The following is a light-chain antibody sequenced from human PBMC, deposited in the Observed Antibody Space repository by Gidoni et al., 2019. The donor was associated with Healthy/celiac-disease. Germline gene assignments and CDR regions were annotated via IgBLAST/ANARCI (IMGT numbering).Light chain of an antibody. J-gene: IGLJ1*01. CDR1: SSDVVGYDF. Sequence: SALTQPASVSGSPGQSITISCTGSSSDVVGYDFVSWYQQHTGKAPKLMIYDVSHRPSGVSNRFSGSKSGNTASLTISGLHAEDEAAYHCSSYTSSSTYVFGTGTKVTAL. CDR2: DVS. V-gene: IGLV2-14*03. CDR3: SSYTSSSTYV.